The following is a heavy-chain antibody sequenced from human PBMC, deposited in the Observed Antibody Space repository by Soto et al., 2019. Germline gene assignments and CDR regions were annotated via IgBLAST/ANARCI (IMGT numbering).Heavy chain of an antibody. D-gene: IGHD3-3*01. CDR3: ARWVVPGAIFGVVNTNFDY. CDR2: IYYSGST. CDR1: GGSISSGGYY. Sequence: SEILSLTCTVSGGSISSGGYYWSWIRQPPGKGLEWIGYIYYSGSTYYNPSLKSRVTISVDTSKNQFSLKLSSVTAADTAVYYCARWVVPGAIFGVVNTNFDYWGQGTLVTVSS. J-gene: IGHJ4*02. V-gene: IGHV4-30-4*01.